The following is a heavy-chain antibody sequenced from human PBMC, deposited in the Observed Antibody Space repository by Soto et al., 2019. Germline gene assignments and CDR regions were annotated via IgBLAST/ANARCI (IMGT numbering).Heavy chain of an antibody. Sequence: EVQLVESGGGLVQPGGSLRLSCAGSGFTFSNYWIHWVRLVPGRGLVWISHITKDGNSLSYADSVKGRFTISRDNAKNTVYLQMDSLRAEDTAVYYCAKDRQQLNSVWDPFDIWGQGTMVTVSS. J-gene: IGHJ3*02. V-gene: IGHV3-74*01. D-gene: IGHD6-13*01. CDR3: AKDRQQLNSVWDPFDI. CDR1: GFTFSNYW. CDR2: ITKDGNSL.